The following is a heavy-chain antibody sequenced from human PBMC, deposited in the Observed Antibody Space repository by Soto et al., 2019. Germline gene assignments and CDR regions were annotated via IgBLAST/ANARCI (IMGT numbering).Heavy chain of an antibody. CDR2: ISAYNGNT. J-gene: IGHJ3*01. CDR1: GYTFTSYG. D-gene: IGHD6-13*01. Sequence: ASVKVSCKASGYTFTSYGISWVRQAPGQGLEWMGWISAYNGNTNYAQKLQGRVTMTTDTSTSTAYMELRSLRSDDTAVYYCARDQRNVWAQLGRDAFDLWGQGTLVTVSS. CDR3: ARDQRNVWAQLGRDAFDL. V-gene: IGHV1-18*04.